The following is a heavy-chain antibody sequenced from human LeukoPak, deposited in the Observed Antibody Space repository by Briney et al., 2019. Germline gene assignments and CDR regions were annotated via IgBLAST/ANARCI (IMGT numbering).Heavy chain of an antibody. CDR1: GGSISSYY. CDR3: ARESGGWNYFDY. D-gene: IGHD6-19*01. J-gene: IGHJ4*02. CDR2: IYTSGST. Sequence: PSETLSLTCTVSGGSISSYYWSWIRQPAGKGLEWIGRIYTSGSTNYNASLKSRVSMSVDTSKNQFSLKLTSATAADTAVYFCARESGGWNYFDYWGQGTLVTVSS. V-gene: IGHV4-4*07.